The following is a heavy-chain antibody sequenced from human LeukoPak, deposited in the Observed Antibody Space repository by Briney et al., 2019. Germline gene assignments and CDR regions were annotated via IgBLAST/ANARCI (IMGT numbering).Heavy chain of an antibody. CDR2: ISGSGDNT. Sequence: GGSLKLSCAASGFSFSSYAMSWVRQAPGKGLEWVSSISGSGDNTYYAESVKGRFTISRDNSKNTLFLQMNSLRAEDTAVFYCAKRSGYTTGWFFDYWGQGTLVTVSS. CDR1: GFSFSSYA. D-gene: IGHD6-19*01. J-gene: IGHJ4*02. V-gene: IGHV3-23*01. CDR3: AKRSGYTTGWFFDY.